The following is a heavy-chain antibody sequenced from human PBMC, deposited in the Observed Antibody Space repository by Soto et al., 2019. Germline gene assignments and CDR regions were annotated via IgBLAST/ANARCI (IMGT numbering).Heavy chain of an antibody. D-gene: IGHD2-15*01. CDR3: AKDRRGAYCSGGTCYSPDY. CDR1: GFTFSSYV. Sequence: EVQLWESGGGLVQPGGSLRLSCTVSGFTFSSYVMSWVRQAPGKGLEWVPAISGTGGTYYADSVKGRFTISRDNSKNALYLQMNSLRDEDTAVYYCAKDRRGAYCSGGTCYSPDYWGQGTLVIVSS. J-gene: IGHJ4*02. V-gene: IGHV3-23*01. CDR2: ISGTGGT.